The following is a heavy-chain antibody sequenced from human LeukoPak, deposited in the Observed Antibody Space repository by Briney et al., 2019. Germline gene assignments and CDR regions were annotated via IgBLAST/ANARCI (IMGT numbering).Heavy chain of an antibody. Sequence: GGSLRLSCAASGLTFSDYYMSWIRQAPGKGLEWVSYISSSSAYTDYADSVKGRFTISRDNAKNSLSLQMNGLRAEDTAVYYCARARGMDDYGDFRIKWGQGTLVTVSS. J-gene: IGHJ4*02. CDR3: ARARGMDDYGDFRIK. D-gene: IGHD4-17*01. CDR1: GLTFSDYY. V-gene: IGHV3-11*06. CDR2: ISSSSAYT.